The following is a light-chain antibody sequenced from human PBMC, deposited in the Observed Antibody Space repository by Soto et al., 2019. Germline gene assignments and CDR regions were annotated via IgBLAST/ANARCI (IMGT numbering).Light chain of an antibody. V-gene: IGLV4-60*02. Sequence: QPVLAQSSSASASLGSSVKLTCTLSSGHSTYIIAWHQQQPGKAPRYLMNLEGSGSYNKGSGVPDRFSGSSSGADRYLTISNLQFEDEADYYCETWDTNTRVFGTGTKLTVL. CDR2: LEGSGSY. CDR3: ETWDTNTRV. J-gene: IGLJ1*01. CDR1: SGHSTYI.